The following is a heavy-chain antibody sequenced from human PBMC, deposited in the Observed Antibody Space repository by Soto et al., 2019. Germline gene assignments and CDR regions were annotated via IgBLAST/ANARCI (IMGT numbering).Heavy chain of an antibody. Sequence: EVQLVESGGGLVQPGRSLRLSCAGSGFTFDNHAMHWVRQAPGKGLEWVSVINWNSDSIGYAESVKGRFTTSRDNAENSLYLQMNSLRAEDTALYYCAKGYCISTSCYFDYWGQGSLVTVSS. D-gene: IGHD2-2*01. V-gene: IGHV3-9*01. CDR3: AKGYCISTSCYFDY. CDR2: INWNSDSI. CDR1: GFTFDNHA. J-gene: IGHJ4*02.